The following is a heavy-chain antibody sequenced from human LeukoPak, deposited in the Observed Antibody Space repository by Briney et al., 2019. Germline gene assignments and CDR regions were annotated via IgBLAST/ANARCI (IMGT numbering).Heavy chain of an antibody. CDR1: GFTFRTYG. J-gene: IGHJ6*02. CDR2: INSDGTTT. Sequence: GGSLRLSCAASGFTFRTYGMTWVRQPPGKGRWWVSRINSDGTTTNYADSVKGRFTISRDNAKNTLFLQMNSLRAEDTAVYYCARGNYYAMDVWGQGTTVTVSS. V-gene: IGHV3-74*01. CDR3: ARGNYYAMDV.